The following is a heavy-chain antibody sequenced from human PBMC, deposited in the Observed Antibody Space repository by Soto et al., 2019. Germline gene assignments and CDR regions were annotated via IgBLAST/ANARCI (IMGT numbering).Heavy chain of an antibody. D-gene: IGHD6-19*01. CDR2: ISGSGGST. CDR3: PKKKQWLVPCFDY. Sequence: EVQLLESGGGLVQPGGSLRLSCAASGFTFSSYAMSWVRQAPGKGLEWVSAISGSGGSTYYADSVKGGFTISRNNSKNTLYLKINSLGPEDPAQYNWPKKKQWLVPCFDYWGQGTLVTVSS. V-gene: IGHV3-23*01. CDR1: GFTFSSYA. J-gene: IGHJ4*02.